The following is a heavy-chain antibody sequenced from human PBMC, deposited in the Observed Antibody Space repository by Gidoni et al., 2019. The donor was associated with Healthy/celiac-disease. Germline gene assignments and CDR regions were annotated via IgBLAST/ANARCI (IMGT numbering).Heavy chain of an antibody. D-gene: IGHD3-22*01. Sequence: EVQLLESGGGLVQPGGSLRLSCAASGFTFSSSAMSWVRQAPGKGLGWVSAMSGSGGSTYYADSVKGRFTISRDNSKNTLYLQMNSLRAEDTAVYYCAKNYYDSSGYAPTADYWGQGTLVTVSS. CDR3: AKNYYDSSGYAPTADY. J-gene: IGHJ4*02. V-gene: IGHV3-23*01. CDR2: MSGSGGST. CDR1: GFTFSSSA.